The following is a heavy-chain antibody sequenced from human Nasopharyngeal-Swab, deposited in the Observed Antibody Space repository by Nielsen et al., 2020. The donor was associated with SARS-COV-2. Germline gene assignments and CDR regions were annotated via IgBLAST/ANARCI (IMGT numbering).Heavy chain of an antibody. CDR1: GFTFDDYA. J-gene: IGHJ4*02. D-gene: IGHD3-22*01. CDR3: AKDLGIDYYDSTGGIDY. CDR2: ISWNSANI. V-gene: IGHV3-9*01. Sequence: SLKISCAASGFTFDDYAMHWVRQAPGRGLEWVSGISWNSANIGYADSVKGRFTISRDNAEKSLYLQMNSLRAEDTALYYCAKDLGIDYYDSTGGIDYWGQGTLVTVSS.